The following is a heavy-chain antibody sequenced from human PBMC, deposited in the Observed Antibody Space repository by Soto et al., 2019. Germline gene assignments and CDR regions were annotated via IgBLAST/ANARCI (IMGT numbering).Heavy chain of an antibody. CDR3: ARDRRREYCSGGSCNTGRNWYFDL. V-gene: IGHV3-13*01. Sequence: EVQLVESGGGLVQPGGSLRLSCAASGFTFSSYDMHWVRQATGKGLEWVSAIGTAGDTYYPGSVKGRFTISRENAKNSLYLQMNSLRAGDTAVYYCARDRRREYCSGGSCNTGRNWYFDLWGRGTLVTVSS. CDR1: GFTFSSYD. D-gene: IGHD2-15*01. CDR2: IGTAGDT. J-gene: IGHJ2*01.